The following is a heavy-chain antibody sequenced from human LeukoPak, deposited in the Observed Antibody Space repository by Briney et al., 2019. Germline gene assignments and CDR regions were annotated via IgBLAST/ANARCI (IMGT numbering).Heavy chain of an antibody. CDR2: IWYDGSNK. V-gene: IGHV3-33*01. CDR3: ARGRWRIAVAGDFDY. J-gene: IGHJ4*02. CDR1: GFTFSSYG. D-gene: IGHD6-19*01. Sequence: GGSLRLSCAASGFTFSSYGMHWVRQAPGKGLEWVAVIWYDGSNKYYADSVQGRVTISRDNSKNTLYLQMNRLRAEGTAVYYCARGRWRIAVAGDFDYWGQGTLLTVSS.